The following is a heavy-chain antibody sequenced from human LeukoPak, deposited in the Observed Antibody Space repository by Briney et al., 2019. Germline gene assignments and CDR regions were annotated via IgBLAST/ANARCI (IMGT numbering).Heavy chain of an antibody. CDR3: ARDLGDIAAAGTLC. Sequence: GRSLRLSCAASGFTFSSYAMHWVRQAPGKGLEWVAVISYDGSNKYYADSVKGRFTISRDNSKNTLYLQMDSLRAEDTAVYYCARDLGDIAAAGTLCWGQGTLVTVSS. D-gene: IGHD6-13*01. CDR1: GFTFSSYA. CDR2: ISYDGSNK. V-gene: IGHV3-30*04. J-gene: IGHJ4*02.